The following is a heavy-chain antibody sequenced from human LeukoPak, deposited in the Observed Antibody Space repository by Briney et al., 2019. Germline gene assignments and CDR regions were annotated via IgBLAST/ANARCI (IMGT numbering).Heavy chain of an antibody. Sequence: SETLSLTCTVSGGSISSDNYYWSWIRQPAGKGLEWIGRIYTSGSTNYNPSLKSRVTISVDTSKNQFSLKLSSVTAADTAVYYCARDTKGSGSQVWGQGTTVTVSS. D-gene: IGHD3-10*01. J-gene: IGHJ6*02. CDR3: ARDTKGSGSQV. CDR1: GGSISSDNYY. V-gene: IGHV4-61*02. CDR2: IYTSGST.